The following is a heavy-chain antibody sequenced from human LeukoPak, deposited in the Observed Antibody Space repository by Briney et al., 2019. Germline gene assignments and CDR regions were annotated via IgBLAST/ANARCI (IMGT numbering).Heavy chain of an antibody. CDR3: DGGARSFTNGLNWFDP. V-gene: IGHV4-59*11. D-gene: IGHD2-8*01. J-gene: IGHJ5*02. CDR2: IFSSGNT. CDR1: GGSLRGQH. Sequence: SETLSLTCLVSGGSLRGQHWNWIRQPPGKGLEWIGYIFSSGNTNSNPSLRSRLTLTLDASKNQFSLKLKSVTAADTAVYSRDGGARSFTNGLNWFDPWGQGILVTVSS.